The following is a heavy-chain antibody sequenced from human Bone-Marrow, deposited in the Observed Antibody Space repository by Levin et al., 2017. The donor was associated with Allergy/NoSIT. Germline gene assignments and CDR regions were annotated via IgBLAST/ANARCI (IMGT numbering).Heavy chain of an antibody. Sequence: GGSLRLSCTASGFPFHTSAMTWVRQAPGQGLGWVSSISGDADMTSYADSVKGRFTVSRDNSKNMLFLQMDNLRVEDTDVFYCAKGSSGWFQETDSWGQGTLVTVSS. V-gene: IGHV3-23*01. J-gene: IGHJ4*02. CDR2: ISGDADMT. D-gene: IGHD6-19*01. CDR3: AKGSSGWFQETDS. CDR1: GFPFHTSA.